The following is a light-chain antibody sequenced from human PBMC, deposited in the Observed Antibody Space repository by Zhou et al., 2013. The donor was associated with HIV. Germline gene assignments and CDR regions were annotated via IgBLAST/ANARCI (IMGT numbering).Light chain of an antibody. V-gene: IGKV1-39*01. CDR2: AAS. Sequence: DIQMTQSPSSLSASVGDRVTITCQASQDIYNNLNWYQLKPGKAPKVLIYAASNLQTGVPSRFSGSGSGTDFTLTISSLQPEDFATYYCQQSYSAVTFGQGTRLEIK. CDR1: QDIYNN. CDR3: QQSYSAVT. J-gene: IGKJ5*01.